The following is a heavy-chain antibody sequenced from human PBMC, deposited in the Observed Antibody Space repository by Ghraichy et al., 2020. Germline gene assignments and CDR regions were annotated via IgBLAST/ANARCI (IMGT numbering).Heavy chain of an antibody. Sequence: ASVKVSCKASGYTFTSYDINWVRQATGQGLEWMGWMNPNSGNTGYAQKFQGRVTMTRNTSISTAYMELSSLRSEDTAVYYCARGAKYYDFWSGYYKESYYYGMDVWGQGTTVTVSS. V-gene: IGHV1-8*01. D-gene: IGHD3-3*01. CDR1: GYTFTSYD. CDR3: ARGAKYYDFWSGYYKESYYYGMDV. CDR2: MNPNSGNT. J-gene: IGHJ6*02.